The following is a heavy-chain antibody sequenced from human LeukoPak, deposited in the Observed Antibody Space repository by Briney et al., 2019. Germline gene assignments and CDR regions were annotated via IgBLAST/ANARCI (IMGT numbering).Heavy chain of an antibody. V-gene: IGHV3-21*04. CDR3: ARAGLGISFDY. CDR1: GFTFSSYS. J-gene: IGHJ4*02. Sequence: GGSLRLSCAASGFTFSSYSMNWVRQAPGKGLEWVSSISSSSYIYYADSVKGRFTISRDNAKNSLYLQMNSLRAEDTAVYYCARAGLGISFDYWGQGTLVTVSS. D-gene: IGHD7-27*01. CDR2: ISSSSYI.